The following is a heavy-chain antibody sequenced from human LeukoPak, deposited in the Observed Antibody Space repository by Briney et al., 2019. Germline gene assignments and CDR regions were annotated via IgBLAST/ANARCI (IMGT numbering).Heavy chain of an antibody. CDR3: ARGYDSSGNGGN. CDR2: ISRSSSDI. Sequence: GGSLRLSCAASGFILSNMNWVRQAPGKGLEWVSSISRSSSDIFYADSLKGRFTISRDNAKNSLYLQVNSLRAEDTAVYYCARGYDSSGNGGNWGQGTLVTVSS. V-gene: IGHV3-21*04. CDR1: GFILSN. J-gene: IGHJ4*02. D-gene: IGHD3-22*01.